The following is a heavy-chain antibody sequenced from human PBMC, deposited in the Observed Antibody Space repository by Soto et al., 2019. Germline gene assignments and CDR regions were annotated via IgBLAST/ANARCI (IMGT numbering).Heavy chain of an antibody. V-gene: IGHV4-61*01. CDR3: ARHKGLDCSSTSCYPRSNWFDP. CDR2: IHYSGST. J-gene: IGHJ5*02. Sequence: SETLSLTCTVPGGSVDIGTDYWSWIRQPPGKGLEWIGFIHYSGSTNYNPSLKGRVTISVDTSKNQFSLKLSSVTAADTAVYYCARHKGLDCSSTSCYPRSNWFDPWGQGTLVTVSS. CDR1: GGSVDIGTDY. D-gene: IGHD2-2*01.